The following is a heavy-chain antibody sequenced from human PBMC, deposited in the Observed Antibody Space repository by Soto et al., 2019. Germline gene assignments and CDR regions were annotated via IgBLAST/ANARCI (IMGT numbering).Heavy chain of an antibody. CDR2: IYHSGST. D-gene: IGHD3-10*01. CDR1: GGSISSGGYS. CDR3: ASLRQYYYGSGSPRAFDP. Sequence: PSETLSLTCAVSGGSISSGGYSWSWIRQPPGKGLEWIGYIYHSGSTYYNPSLKSRVTISVDRSKNQFSLKLSSVTAADTAVYYCASLRQYYYGSGSPRAFDPWGQGTLVTVS. V-gene: IGHV4-30-2*01. J-gene: IGHJ5*02.